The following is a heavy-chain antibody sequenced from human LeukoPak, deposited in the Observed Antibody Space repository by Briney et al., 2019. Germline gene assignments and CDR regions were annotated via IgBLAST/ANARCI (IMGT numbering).Heavy chain of an antibody. CDR1: GFTVSSNY. J-gene: IGHJ5*02. D-gene: IGHD6-13*01. Sequence: GGSLRLSCAASGFTVSSNYISWVRQAPGKGLEWVSVIYSGGSTYYADSVKGRFTISRDNANNSLYLQMNSLRAEDTAVYYCVRDADSSSWYGSSSSSWGQGTLVTVSS. CDR2: IYSGGST. V-gene: IGHV3-53*01. CDR3: VRDADSSSWYGSSSSS.